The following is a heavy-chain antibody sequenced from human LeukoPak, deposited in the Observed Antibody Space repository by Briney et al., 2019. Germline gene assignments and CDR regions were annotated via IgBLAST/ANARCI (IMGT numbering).Heavy chain of an antibody. J-gene: IGHJ4*02. CDR2: VSSGASDT. V-gene: IGHV5-51*01. Sequence: GESLKISCKGSGYTFTNYWIGWVRQMPGKGLEWMGTVSSGASDTIYSPSFQGQVTISADKSISTAYLQWSSLKASDTAMYYCARRARYSSGPIDYWGQGTLVTVSS. D-gene: IGHD6-19*01. CDR3: ARRARYSSGPIDY. CDR1: GYTFTNYW.